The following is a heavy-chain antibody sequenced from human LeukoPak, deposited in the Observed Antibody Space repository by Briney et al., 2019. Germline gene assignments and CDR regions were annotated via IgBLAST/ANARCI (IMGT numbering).Heavy chain of an antibody. CDR1: GFTFSLYA. V-gene: IGHV3-23*01. J-gene: IGHJ5*02. CDR3: AKGSTVTPGNVNWFDP. Sequence: GGSLRLSCAASGFTFSLYAMSWVRQTPGKGLEWISTISGSGDNTYYAESVKGRFTISRDNSRNTLYLRMKSLRAEDTAMYYCAKGSTVTPGNVNWFDPWGQGTLVTVSS. CDR2: ISGSGDNT. D-gene: IGHD4-17*01.